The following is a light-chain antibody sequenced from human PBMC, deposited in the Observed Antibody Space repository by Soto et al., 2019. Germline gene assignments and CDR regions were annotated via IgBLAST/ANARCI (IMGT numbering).Light chain of an antibody. V-gene: IGKV1-39*01. CDR1: QDIGTY. J-gene: IGKJ2*01. CDR3: QQSSGPPYT. Sequence: DIPMTQSPSSLSASVGDTVTITCRAGQDIGTYLNWYQHKPGEGPRLLVYDASTLQSGVPFRFSGSGSGTDFALTISSLTPEDFATYFCQQSSGPPYTFGQGTNLEIK. CDR2: DAS.